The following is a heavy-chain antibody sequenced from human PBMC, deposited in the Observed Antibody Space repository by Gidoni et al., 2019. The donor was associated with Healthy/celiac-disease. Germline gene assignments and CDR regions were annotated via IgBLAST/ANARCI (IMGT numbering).Heavy chain of an antibody. CDR1: GGSISSGSYS. J-gene: IGHJ5*02. CDR3: ARQLLGYCSGGSCYWFDP. Sequence: QVQLQESGPGLVQPSQTLSLTCTVSGGSISSGSYSWSWIRQPAGKGLEWIGRIYTSGSTNYNPSLKSRVTISVDTSKNQFSLKLSSVTAADTAVYYCARQLLGYCSGGSCYWFDPWGQGTLVTVSS. CDR2: IYTSGST. D-gene: IGHD2-15*01. V-gene: IGHV4-61*02.